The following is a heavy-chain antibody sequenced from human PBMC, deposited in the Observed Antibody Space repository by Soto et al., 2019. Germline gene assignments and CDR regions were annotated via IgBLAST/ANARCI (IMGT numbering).Heavy chain of an antibody. CDR1: GGSISSYY. CDR3: ARLGSTVTTSGYFDL. Sequence: LCGGSISSYYWSWIRQPPGKGLEWIGYIYYSGSTNYNPSLKSRVTISVDTSKNQFSLKLSAVTAADTAVYYCARLGSTVTTSGYFDLWGRGTLVTVSS. CDR2: IYYSGST. J-gene: IGHJ2*01. D-gene: IGHD4-17*01. V-gene: IGHV4-59*08.